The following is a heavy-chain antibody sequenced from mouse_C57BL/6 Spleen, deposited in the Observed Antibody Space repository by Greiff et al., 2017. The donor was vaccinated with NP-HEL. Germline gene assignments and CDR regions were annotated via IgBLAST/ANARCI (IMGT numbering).Heavy chain of an antibody. CDR3: TTGGNTVAQPRDY. J-gene: IGHJ2*01. CDR1: GFNIKDYY. Sequence: VQLKQSGAELVRPGASVKLSCTASGFNIKDYYMHWVKQRPEQGLEWIGRIDPEDGDTEYAPKFQGKATMTADTSSNTAYLQLSSLTSEDTAVYYCTTGGNTVAQPRDYWGQGTTLTVSS. CDR2: IDPEDGDT. D-gene: IGHD1-3*01. V-gene: IGHV14-1*01.